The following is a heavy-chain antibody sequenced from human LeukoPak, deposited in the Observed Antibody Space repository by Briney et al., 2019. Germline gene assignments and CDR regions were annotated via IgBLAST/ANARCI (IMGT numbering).Heavy chain of an antibody. D-gene: IGHD5-12*01. CDR2: IKQDGSEK. CDR3: AREVRGFYYFDY. J-gene: IGHJ4*02. CDR1: GFTFSSYW. V-gene: IGHV3-7*01. Sequence: GGSLRLSCAASGFTFSSYWMSWVRQAPGKGLEWVANIKQDGSEKYYVDSVKGRFTISRDNSKNTLYLQMNSLRAEDTAVYYCAREVRGFYYFDYWGQGTLVTVSS.